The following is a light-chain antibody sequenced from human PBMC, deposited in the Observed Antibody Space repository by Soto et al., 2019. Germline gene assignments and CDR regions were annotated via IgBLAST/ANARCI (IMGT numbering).Light chain of an antibody. CDR3: QQYGSSPFT. J-gene: IGKJ2*01. CDR2: GAS. Sequence: EIVLNQSPDTLSLSPGERATLSCRASQSVSSNYVAWYQQKPGQAPSLLTHGASSRAAGAPDRFSGRGSGTDFTLIISRLEPEEFAVYVCQQYGSSPFTFGQGTKLEI. V-gene: IGKV3-20*01. CDR1: QSVSSNY.